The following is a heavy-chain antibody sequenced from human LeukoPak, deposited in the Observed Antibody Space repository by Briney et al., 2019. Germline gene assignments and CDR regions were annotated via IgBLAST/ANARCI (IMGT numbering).Heavy chain of an antibody. CDR2: IYNDGRT. Sequence: PGGSLRLSCAASGFTVNNKYMTWVRQAPGKGLEWVSLIYNDGRTYYADSVKGRCTISRDNLKNVLYLQMNSLKVEDTALYYCARGLFLSGYLDAFDIWDQGTVVTVSS. CDR3: ARGLFLSGYLDAFDI. CDR1: GFTVNNKY. V-gene: IGHV3-53*01. D-gene: IGHD3-22*01. J-gene: IGHJ3*02.